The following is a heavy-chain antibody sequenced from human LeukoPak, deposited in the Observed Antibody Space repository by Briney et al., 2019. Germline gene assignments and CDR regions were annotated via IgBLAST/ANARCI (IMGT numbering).Heavy chain of an antibody. CDR3: AKEWLAFDY. CDR2: ISSSSSYI. D-gene: IGHD6-19*01. J-gene: IGHJ4*02. Sequence: GGSLRLSCAASGFTFSSSAMTWVRQAPGKGLEWVSSISSSSSYIYYADSVKGRFTISRDNSKNTLYLQMNSLRAEDTAVYYCAKEWLAFDYWGQGTLVTVSS. V-gene: IGHV3-23*01. CDR1: GFTFSSSA.